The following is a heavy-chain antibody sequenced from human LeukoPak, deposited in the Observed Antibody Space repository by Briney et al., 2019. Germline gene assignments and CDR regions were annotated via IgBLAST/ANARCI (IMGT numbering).Heavy chain of an antibody. D-gene: IGHD3-22*01. J-gene: IGHJ4*02. Sequence: PSETLSLTCAVYGGSFSGYYWSWIRQPPGKGLEWMGEINHSGSTNYNPSLKSRVTISVDTSKNQFSLKLSSVTAADTAVYYCARVRPTYYYDSSGYYAHLRLDYFDYWGQGTLVTVSS. V-gene: IGHV4-34*01. CDR1: GGSFSGYY. CDR2: INHSGST. CDR3: ARVRPTYYYDSSGYYAHLRLDYFDY.